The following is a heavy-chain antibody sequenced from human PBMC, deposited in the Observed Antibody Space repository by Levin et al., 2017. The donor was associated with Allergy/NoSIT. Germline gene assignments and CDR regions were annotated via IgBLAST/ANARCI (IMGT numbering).Heavy chain of an antibody. J-gene: IGHJ4*02. Sequence: AGGSLRLSCAASGFNFSPFSMNWVRQAPGKGLEWISYIRGSSSDISYADSVKGRFTISRDDAKNSLYLQMNSLRVEDTAVYYCVRDHQWAFDYWGQGTLVTVSS. CDR3: VRDHQWAFDY. V-gene: IGHV3-48*01. D-gene: IGHD1-26*01. CDR1: GFNFSPFS. CDR2: IRGSSSDI.